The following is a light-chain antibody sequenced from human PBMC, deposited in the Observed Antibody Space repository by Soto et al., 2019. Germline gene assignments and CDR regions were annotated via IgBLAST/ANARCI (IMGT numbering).Light chain of an antibody. V-gene: IGLV2-23*01. J-gene: IGLJ1*01. CDR3: CSSAPESTYV. Sequence: LPQPASVSGSPGQSITISSTGTSSDVGADDSVSWYQRHPHSAPQDMLYKGTQRHSGVSNRFSGSTSGNAASLTISALQSDDEADYFCCSSAPESTYVCGTATKVTVL. CDR1: SSDVGADDS. CDR2: KGT.